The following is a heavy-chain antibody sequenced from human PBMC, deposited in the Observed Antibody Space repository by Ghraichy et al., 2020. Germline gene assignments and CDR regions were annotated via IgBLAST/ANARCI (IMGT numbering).Heavy chain of an antibody. J-gene: IGHJ4*02. CDR2: IWYDGSNK. D-gene: IGHD2-15*01. V-gene: IGHV3-33*01. CDR1: GFTFSSYG. CDR3: ARLECSGGSCYSGY. Sequence: GGSLRLSCAASGFTFSSYGMHWVRQAPGKGLEWVAVIWYDGSNKYYADSVKGRFTISRDNSKNTLYLQMNSLRAEDTAVYYCARLECSGGSCYSGYWGQGTLVTVSS.